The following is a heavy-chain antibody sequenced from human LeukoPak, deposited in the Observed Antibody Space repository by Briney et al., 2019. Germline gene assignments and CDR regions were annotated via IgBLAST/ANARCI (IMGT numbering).Heavy chain of an antibody. D-gene: IGHD6-19*01. CDR1: GYTFTCYG. J-gene: IGHJ4*02. CDR2: ISAYNGNT. V-gene: IGHV1-18*01. Sequence: ASVEVSCKASGYTFTCYGISWVRQAPGQGLEWMEWISAYNGNTNYAQKLQGRVTMTTDTSTSTAYMELRSLRSDDTAVYYCARAYSSGWYLGWGQGTLVTVSS. CDR3: ARAYSSGWYLG.